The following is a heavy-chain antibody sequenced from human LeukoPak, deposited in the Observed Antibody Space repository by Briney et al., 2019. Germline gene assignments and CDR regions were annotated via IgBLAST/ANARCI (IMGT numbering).Heavy chain of an antibody. CDR1: GFTFSSYA. V-gene: IGHV3-74*01. J-gene: IGHJ4*02. CDR3: ARSVGAAAGPLFDY. Sequence: PGGSLRLSCAASGFTFSSYAMSWVRQAPGKGLEWVSRINSDGSSTSYADSVKGRFTISRDNAKNTLYLQMNSLRAEDTAVYYCARSVGAAAGPLFDYWGQGTLVTVSS. D-gene: IGHD6-13*01. CDR2: INSDGSST.